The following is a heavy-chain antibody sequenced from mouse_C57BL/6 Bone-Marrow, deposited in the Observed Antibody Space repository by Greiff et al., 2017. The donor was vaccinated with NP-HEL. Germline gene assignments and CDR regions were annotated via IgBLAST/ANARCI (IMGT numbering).Heavy chain of an antibody. V-gene: IGHV1-54*01. J-gene: IGHJ4*01. CDR3: ARIGDYDVDYAMDY. Sequence: VQLQQSGAELVRPGTSVKVSCKASGYAFTNYLIEWVKQRPGQGLEWIGVINPGSGGTNYNEKFKGKATLTADKSSSTAYMQLSSLTSDDSAVYFCARIGDYDVDYAMDYWGQGTSVTVSS. D-gene: IGHD2-4*01. CDR2: INPGSGGT. CDR1: GYAFTNYL.